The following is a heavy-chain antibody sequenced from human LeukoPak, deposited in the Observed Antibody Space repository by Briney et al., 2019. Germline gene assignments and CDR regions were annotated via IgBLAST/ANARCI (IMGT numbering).Heavy chain of an antibody. CDR3: ARVVVGVVMPDY. Sequence: ASVKVSCKTSGFTFTGYYVHWVRQAPGQGLEWMGWISAYNGNTNYAQKLQGRVTMTTDTSTSTAYMELRSLRSDDTAVYYCARVVVGVVMPDYWGQGTLVTVSS. CDR1: GFTFTGYY. J-gene: IGHJ4*02. CDR2: ISAYNGNT. D-gene: IGHD3-3*01. V-gene: IGHV1-18*04.